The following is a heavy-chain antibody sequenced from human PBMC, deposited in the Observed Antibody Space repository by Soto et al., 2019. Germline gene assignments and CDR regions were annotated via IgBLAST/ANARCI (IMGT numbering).Heavy chain of an antibody. CDR1: GDTDTNYV. CDR3: EAEMTFGKLSVV. D-gene: IGHD3-16*02. Sequence: QVQLVQSGAEVKKPGSSVKVSCKSSGDTDTNYVISWVRQAPGQGLEWIGGIFPKFGTTCSAQKLQDRLTITADESTSTVSMHLSSLRLDDTAVYYCEAEMTFGKLSVVWGQGTTVTVSS. V-gene: IGHV1-69*01. CDR2: IFPKFGTT. J-gene: IGHJ6*02.